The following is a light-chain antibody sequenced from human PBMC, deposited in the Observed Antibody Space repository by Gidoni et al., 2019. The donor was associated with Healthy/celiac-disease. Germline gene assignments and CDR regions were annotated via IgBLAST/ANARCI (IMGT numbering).Light chain of an antibody. CDR1: QRLVHSDGNTY. Sequence: IVMTKSLLSSPVTLVQPSSSSCSSRQRLVHSDGNTYLSWLKQRPGQPLRLLIYNISNRFSGVTDRFSGSGAGTDFTLKISRVEAEDVGVYYCRQDTQFLTFGGGTKVEIK. J-gene: IGKJ4*01. CDR2: NIS. CDR3: RQDTQFLT. V-gene: IGKV2-24*01.